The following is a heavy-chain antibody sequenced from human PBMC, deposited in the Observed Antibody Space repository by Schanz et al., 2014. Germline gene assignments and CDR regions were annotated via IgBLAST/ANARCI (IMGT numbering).Heavy chain of an antibody. V-gene: IGHV3-23*05. CDR1: TFTFDHYA. D-gene: IGHD2-15*01. CDR3: AKDLEDDSGGSCLNWYFDL. CDR2: VSSRGDKI. J-gene: IGHJ2*01. Sequence: EVQLLESGGGLVQPGGSLRLSCSASTFTFDHYAMPWVRQAPGKGLEWVAAVSSRGDKIKYADSVRGRFTISRDNSKSTMYLQMNSLRAEDTAVYFCAKDLEDDSGGSCLNWYFDLWGRGTMVTVSS.